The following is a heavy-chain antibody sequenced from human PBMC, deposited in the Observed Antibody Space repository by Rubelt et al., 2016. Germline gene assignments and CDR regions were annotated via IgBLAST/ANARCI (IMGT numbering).Heavy chain of an antibody. D-gene: IGHD2-21*02. CDR3: VRDSTEVFDI. CDR2: IYPADSET. V-gene: IGHV5-51*03. Sequence: EVQLVQSGAEVKKPGESLKISCKTSGYRFSTSWIAWVRQMPGKGLEWTGTIYPADSETTYSPSFQGQVTISADNSIKTAYLQWSSRKASDTAVYYCVRDSTEVFDIWGQGTMVIVSS. J-gene: IGHJ3*02. CDR1: GYRFSTSW.